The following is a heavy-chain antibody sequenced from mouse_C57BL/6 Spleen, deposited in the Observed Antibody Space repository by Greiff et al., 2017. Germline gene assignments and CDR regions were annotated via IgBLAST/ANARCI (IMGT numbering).Heavy chain of an antibody. CDR2: IYPRSGNT. Sequence: QVQLKESGAELARPGASVKLSCKASGYTFTSYGISWVKQRTGQGLEWIGEIYPRSGNTYYNEKFKGKATLTADKSSSTAYMELRSLTSEDSAVYFCARGGDGSPYFDYWGQGTTLTVSS. J-gene: IGHJ2*01. D-gene: IGHD2-3*01. V-gene: IGHV1-81*01. CDR1: GYTFTSYG. CDR3: ARGGDGSPYFDY.